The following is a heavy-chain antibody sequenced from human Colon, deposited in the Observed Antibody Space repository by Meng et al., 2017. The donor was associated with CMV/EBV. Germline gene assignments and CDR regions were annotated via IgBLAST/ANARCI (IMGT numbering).Heavy chain of an antibody. J-gene: IGHJ4*02. CDR3: VRDHDLAGGIY. CDR2: STSDGSDT. CDR1: GVTFSSYW. V-gene: IGHV3-74*01. Sequence: SLADSGVTFSSYWMHWVRQAAGKGRVWVSRSTSDGSDTNYADSVKGRFTISRDNAKNTVYLQMNSLRAEDTAVYYCVRDHDLAGGIYWGQGTLVTVSS. D-gene: IGHD6-19*01.